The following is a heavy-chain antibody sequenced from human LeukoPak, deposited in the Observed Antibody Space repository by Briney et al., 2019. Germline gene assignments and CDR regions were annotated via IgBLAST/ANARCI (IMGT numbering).Heavy chain of an antibody. J-gene: IGHJ6*02. CDR1: GGSFSGYY. CDR3: ARGRQWLVYYGMDV. V-gene: IGHV4-34*01. Sequence: SETLSLTCAVYGGSFSGYYWSWIRQPPGKGLEWIGEINHSGSTNYNPSLKSRVTISVDASKNQFSLKLSSVSAADTAVYYCARGRQWLVYYGMDVWGQGTTVTVSS. CDR2: INHSGST. D-gene: IGHD6-19*01.